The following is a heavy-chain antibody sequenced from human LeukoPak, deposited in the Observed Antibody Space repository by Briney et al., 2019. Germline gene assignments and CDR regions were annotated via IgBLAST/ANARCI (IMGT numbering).Heavy chain of an antibody. CDR2: INSDGSST. D-gene: IGHD6-13*01. V-gene: IGHV3-74*01. CDR3: AREGVWRQQLVDYYYGMDV. J-gene: IGHJ6*02. Sequence: PGGSLRLSCAASGLTFRNYAMSWVRQAPGKGLVWVSRINSDGSSTSYADSVKGRFTISRDNAKNTLYLQMSSLRAEDTAVYYCAREGVWRQQLVDYYYGMDVWGQGTTVTVSS. CDR1: GLTFRNYA.